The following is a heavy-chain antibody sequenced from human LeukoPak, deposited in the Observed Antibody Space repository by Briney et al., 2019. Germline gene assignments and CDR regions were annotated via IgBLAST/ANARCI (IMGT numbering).Heavy chain of an antibody. J-gene: IGHJ4*02. V-gene: IGHV1-18*01. CDR2: ISAYNGNT. Sequence: ASVKVSCKASGGTFSSYAITWVRQAPGQGLEWMGWISAYNGNTNYAQKLQGRVTMTTDTSTSTAYMELRSLRSDDTAVYYCARDAYDILTGSARNFDYWGQGTLVTVSS. CDR3: ARDAYDILTGSARNFDY. CDR1: GGTFSSYA. D-gene: IGHD3-9*01.